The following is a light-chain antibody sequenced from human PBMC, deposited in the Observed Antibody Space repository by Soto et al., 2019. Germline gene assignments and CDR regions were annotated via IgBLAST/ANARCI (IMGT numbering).Light chain of an antibody. Sequence: QSVLTQPPSVSGAPGQRVTISCTGSSSNVGAGSDLHWYQQLPGTAPKLLIYGNNDRPSGVSDRFSGSKSDTSASLAISGLQAEDEADYYCQSYDSSLSGWVFGGGTKLTVL. CDR1: SSNVGAGSD. J-gene: IGLJ3*02. V-gene: IGLV1-40*01. CDR2: GNN. CDR3: QSYDSSLSGWV.